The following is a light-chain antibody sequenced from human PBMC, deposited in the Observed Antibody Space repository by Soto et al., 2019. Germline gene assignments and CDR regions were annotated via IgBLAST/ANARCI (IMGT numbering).Light chain of an antibody. CDR3: NSHPSGDFRV. J-gene: IGLJ1*01. CDR1: SSDVGRYNH. Sequence: QSVLTHPASVSGSPGQSITISCTGTSSDVGRYNHVSWYKHHPGKAPKLIISELSNRPSGVSNRFSGSKSGYTASVTISGLQAEDEADYYCNSHPSGDFRVFGTGTKVTVL. V-gene: IGLV2-14*01. CDR2: ELS.